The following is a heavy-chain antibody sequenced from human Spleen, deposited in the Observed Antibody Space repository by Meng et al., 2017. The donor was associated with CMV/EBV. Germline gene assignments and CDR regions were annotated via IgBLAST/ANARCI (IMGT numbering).Heavy chain of an antibody. Sequence: ASVKVSCKASGYTFTAHYFHWVRQAPGQGLEWMGWINPNSGGTNYAQKFQGRVTMTRDTSISTAYMELSRLRSDDTAVYYCARDPFIVVVPAAPWWGQGTLVTVSS. CDR3: ARDPFIVVVPAAPW. J-gene: IGHJ4*02. D-gene: IGHD2-2*01. CDR1: GYTFTAHY. CDR2: INPNSGGT. V-gene: IGHV1-2*02.